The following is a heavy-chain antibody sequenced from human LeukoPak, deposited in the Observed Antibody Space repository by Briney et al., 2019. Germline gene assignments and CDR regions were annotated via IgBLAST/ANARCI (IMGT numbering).Heavy chain of an antibody. Sequence: GRSPRLSCTASGFTFSNYGMHWVRQAPNKGLEWVAIIWYDGSNQYYADSVKGRFTVSRDSSKNTMYLQMDSLRAEDTAVYYCARDSELKVGGSFDYWGQGTLVTVSS. V-gene: IGHV3-33*01. CDR1: GFTFSNYG. CDR2: IWYDGSNQ. J-gene: IGHJ4*02. CDR3: ARDSELKVGGSFDY. D-gene: IGHD3-16*01.